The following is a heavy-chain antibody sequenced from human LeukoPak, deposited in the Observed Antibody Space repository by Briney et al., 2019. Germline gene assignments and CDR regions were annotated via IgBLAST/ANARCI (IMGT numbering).Heavy chain of an antibody. J-gene: IGHJ6*02. D-gene: IGHD6-13*01. Sequence: SETLSLTCTVSGGSIRSYYWSWIRQPPGKGLEWIGYIYYSGSTNYNPSLKSRVTISVDTSKNQFSLKLSSVTAADTAVYYCARGSGSSWYLHYYYGMDVWGQGTTVTVSS. V-gene: IGHV4-59*01. CDR3: ARGSGSSWYLHYYYGMDV. CDR2: IYYSGST. CDR1: GGSIRSYY.